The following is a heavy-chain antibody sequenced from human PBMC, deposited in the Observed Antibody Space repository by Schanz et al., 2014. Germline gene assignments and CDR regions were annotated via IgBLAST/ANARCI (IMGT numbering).Heavy chain of an antibody. CDR1: GFNISTYG. CDR2: ITGSGSKT. Sequence: EVQLLESGGGVVQPGRSLRLSCAASGFNISTYGMHWVRQAPGKGLEWVSAITGSGSKTYYADSVKGRFTIARDNSKNTLFLQMDSLRVEDTAVYYCMAMGRNTSHYFDHWGQGTLVTVSS. V-gene: IGHV3-23*01. CDR3: MAMGRNTSHYFDH. D-gene: IGHD1-1*01. J-gene: IGHJ4*02.